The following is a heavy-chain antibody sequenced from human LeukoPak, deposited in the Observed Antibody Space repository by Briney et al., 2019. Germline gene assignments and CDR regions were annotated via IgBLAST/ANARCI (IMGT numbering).Heavy chain of an antibody. CDR1: GFTFSDYY. CDR2: ISSSSSYT. Sequence: GGSLRLSCAASGFTFSDYYMSWIRQAPGKGLEWVSYISSSSSYTNYADSVKGRFTISRDNAKNSLYLQMNSLRAEDTAVYYCASRGGYEPFDHWGQGTPVTVSS. CDR3: ASRGGYEPFDH. V-gene: IGHV3-11*06. J-gene: IGHJ4*02. D-gene: IGHD3-16*01.